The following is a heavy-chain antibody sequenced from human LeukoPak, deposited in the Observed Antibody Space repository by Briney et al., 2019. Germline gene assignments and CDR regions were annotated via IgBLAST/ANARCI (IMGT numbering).Heavy chain of an antibody. V-gene: IGHV1-2*04. J-gene: IGHJ6*02. CDR1: GHTFTGYY. CDR3: ARVAGYCSSTSCYGNHYGMDV. Sequence: ASVKVSCKASGHTFTGYYMHWVRQAPGQGLEWMGWINPNSGGTNYAQKFQGWVTMTRDTSISTAYMELSSLRSEDTAVYYCARVAGYCSSTSCYGNHYGMDVWGQGTTVTVSS. CDR2: INPNSGGT. D-gene: IGHD2-2*01.